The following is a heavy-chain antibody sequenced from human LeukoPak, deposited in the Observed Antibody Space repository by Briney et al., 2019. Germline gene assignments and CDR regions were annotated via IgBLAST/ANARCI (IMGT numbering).Heavy chain of an antibody. CDR1: GFTFSSYS. D-gene: IGHD5-24*01. CDR2: ISSSSSYI. Sequence: GGSLRLSCAGSGFTFSSYSMNWVRQAPGKGLEGVSSISSSSSYIYYADSVKGRFTISRDNAKNSLYLQMNSLRAEDTALYYCAKSVGGWLQFTLDYWGQGTLVTVSS. J-gene: IGHJ4*02. V-gene: IGHV3-21*04. CDR3: AKSVGGWLQFTLDY.